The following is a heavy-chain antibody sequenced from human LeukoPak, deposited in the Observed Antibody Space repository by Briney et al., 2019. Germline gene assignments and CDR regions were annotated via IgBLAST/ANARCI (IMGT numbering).Heavy chain of an antibody. CDR3: ARHGPAIEHDAFDI. J-gene: IGHJ3*02. Sequence: GESLKISCKGSGYRFTKSWIGWVRQMPGKGLEWLGIIYPDDSRTRYSPSFQGQVTISADKSISTAYLQWSSLKASDTAMYYCARHGPAIEHDAFDIWGQGTMVTVSS. D-gene: IGHD6-25*01. CDR2: IYPDDSRT. V-gene: IGHV5-51*01. CDR1: GYRFTKSW.